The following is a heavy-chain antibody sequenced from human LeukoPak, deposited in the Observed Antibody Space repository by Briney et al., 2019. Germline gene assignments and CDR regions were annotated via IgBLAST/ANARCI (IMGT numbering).Heavy chain of an antibody. Sequence: GASVKVSCKASGYTFTGYYMHWVRQAAGQGLEWMGRINPNSGGTNYAQKFQGRVTMTRDTSISTAYMELSRLRSDDTAVCYCARDPSYYDSSADLDYWGQGTLVTVSS. D-gene: IGHD3-22*01. V-gene: IGHV1-2*06. CDR2: INPNSGGT. CDR1: GYTFTGYY. J-gene: IGHJ4*02. CDR3: ARDPSYYDSSADLDY.